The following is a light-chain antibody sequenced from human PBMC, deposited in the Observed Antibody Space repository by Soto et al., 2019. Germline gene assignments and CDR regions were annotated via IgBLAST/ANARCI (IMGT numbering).Light chain of an antibody. J-gene: IGKJ1*01. CDR1: QSISSW. CDR3: QQYNSYWT. CDR2: KAS. V-gene: IGKV1-5*03. Sequence: DIQMTQSPSTMSASVGDRVTITCRASQSISSWLAWYQQKPGKAPKLLIYKASSVDSGVPSRFSGSGSGTEFTLTISSLQPDDFATYYCQQYNSYWTFGQGTTVELK.